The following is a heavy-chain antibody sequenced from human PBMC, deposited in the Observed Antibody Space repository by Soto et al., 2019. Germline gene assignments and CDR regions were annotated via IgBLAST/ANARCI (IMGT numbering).Heavy chain of an antibody. CDR3: ARVPPLGSSGFGYLNY. Sequence: QVQLQQWGAGLLKPSETLSLTCAVYVGSFSGYYWSWIRQPPGKGLEWIGEINHSGSTNYNPALKGRVTISVDTSKHQLSLTLSSVTAADTAVYYCARVPPLGSSGFGYLNYWGQGTLVTVSS. CDR1: VGSFSGYY. V-gene: IGHV4-34*01. J-gene: IGHJ4*02. CDR2: INHSGST. D-gene: IGHD3-22*01.